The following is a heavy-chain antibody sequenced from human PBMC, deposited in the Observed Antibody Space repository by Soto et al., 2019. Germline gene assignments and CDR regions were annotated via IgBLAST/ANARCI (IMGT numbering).Heavy chain of an antibody. CDR1: GYTFTAYY. V-gene: IGHV1-2*02. CDR2: INPKSGGT. Sequence: QVQLVQSGAEVKKPGASVNVSCKASGYTFTAYYMHWVRQAPGQGLEWMGWINPKSGGTMYPQKFQGRVTMTWDTSISTAYMALNRLRSYDTVVYYCARDLAKGGGSEGFDYWGQGTQVTVSS. J-gene: IGHJ4*02. CDR3: ARDLAKGGGSEGFDY. D-gene: IGHD1-26*01.